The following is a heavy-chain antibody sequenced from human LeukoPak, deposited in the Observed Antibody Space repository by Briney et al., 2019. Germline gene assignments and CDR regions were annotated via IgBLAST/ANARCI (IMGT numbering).Heavy chain of an antibody. Sequence: GASVKVSCKASGYTFTSYDINWVRQATGQGLEWMGWMNPNSGNTGYAQKFQGRVTMTRNTSISTAYIELSSLRSEDTAVYYCARALDGGYSTGGDYWGQGTLVTVSS. V-gene: IGHV1-8*01. J-gene: IGHJ4*02. CDR3: ARALDGGYSTGGDY. CDR2: MNPNSGNT. D-gene: IGHD5-18*01. CDR1: GYTFTSYD.